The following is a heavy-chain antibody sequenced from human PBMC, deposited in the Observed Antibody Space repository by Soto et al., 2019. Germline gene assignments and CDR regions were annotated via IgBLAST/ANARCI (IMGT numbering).Heavy chain of an antibody. V-gene: IGHV3-30*03. D-gene: IGHD3-22*01. CDR2: ISYDGSHK. CDR1: GFTFSTYG. Sequence: QGQLVESGGGVVQPGASLRLSCEASGFTFSTYGMHWVRQAPGKGLEWVAVISYDGSHKYYADSVKGRFTISRDNSKNTLYVQMGSLRVEDTAMYYCARDPSAFYYYATTGPQNWFDPWGQGALVTVSS. CDR3: ARDPSAFYYYATTGPQNWFDP. J-gene: IGHJ5*02.